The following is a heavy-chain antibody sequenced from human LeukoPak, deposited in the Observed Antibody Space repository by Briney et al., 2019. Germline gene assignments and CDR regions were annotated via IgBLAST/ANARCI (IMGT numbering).Heavy chain of an antibody. Sequence: PGGSLRLSCAASGFTFSNYWMHWVRQAPGKGLAWVSRINTDGSSTTYADSVKGRFTISRDNARNMLYLQMNSLRADDTAVYYCVKEGAPYVSSYFDYWGQGTLVTVSS. CDR3: VKEGAPYVSSYFDY. CDR1: GFTFSNYW. D-gene: IGHD6-6*01. V-gene: IGHV3-74*01. CDR2: INTDGSST. J-gene: IGHJ4*02.